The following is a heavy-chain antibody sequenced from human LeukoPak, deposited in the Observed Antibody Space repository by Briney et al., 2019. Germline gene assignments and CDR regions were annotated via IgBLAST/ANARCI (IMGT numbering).Heavy chain of an antibody. J-gene: IGHJ4*02. CDR3: ARDSVAALDY. CDR2: ISGSGGST. Sequence: GGSLRLSCAASGFTFSSYAMSWVRQAPGKGLEWVSAISGSGGSTYFADSVKGRFTISRDNSKNTLYLQMNSLRAEDTAVYYCARDSVAALDYWGQGTLVTVSS. D-gene: IGHD2-15*01. V-gene: IGHV3-23*01. CDR1: GFTFSSYA.